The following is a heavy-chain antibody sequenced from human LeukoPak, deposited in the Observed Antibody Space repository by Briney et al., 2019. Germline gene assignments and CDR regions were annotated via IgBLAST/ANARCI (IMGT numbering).Heavy chain of an antibody. V-gene: IGHV1-18*04. CDR2: ISAYNGNT. CDR3: ARDGNSGYDYYYYCGMDV. CDR1: GYTFTSYG. Sequence: ASAKVSCKASGYTFTSYGISWVRQAPGQGLEWMGWISAYNGNTNYAQKLQGRVTMTTDTSTSTAYMELRSLRSNDTAVYYCARDGNSGYDYYYYCGMDVWGKGTTVTVSS. D-gene: IGHD5-12*01. J-gene: IGHJ6*04.